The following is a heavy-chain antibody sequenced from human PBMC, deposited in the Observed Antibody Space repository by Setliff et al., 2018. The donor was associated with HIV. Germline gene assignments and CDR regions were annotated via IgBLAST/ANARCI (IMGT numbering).Heavy chain of an antibody. Sequence: SETLSLTCTVSGGSISSGYHYWTWIRQPAGKGLEWIGHVLTTGSTNYNPSLKSRVTMSLDMSKNQFSLKLRSVTAADAAVYYCARAPITIFGVIIIPVYFDYWGQGTLVTVSS. V-gene: IGHV4-61*09. CDR2: VLTTGST. J-gene: IGHJ4*02. CDR3: ARAPITIFGVIIIPVYFDY. D-gene: IGHD3-3*01. CDR1: GGSISSGYHY.